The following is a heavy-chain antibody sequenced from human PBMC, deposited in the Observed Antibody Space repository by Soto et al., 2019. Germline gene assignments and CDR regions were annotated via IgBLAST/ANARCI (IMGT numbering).Heavy chain of an antibody. CDR3: ASRMAVSAFDI. J-gene: IGHJ3*02. Sequence: QVQLQESGPGLVKPSETLSLTCTVSGGSVSSGSYYWSWIRQPPGKGLEWIGYIYYSGSTNYNPSLQSRVTISVDTSKNQFSLKLSSVTAADTAVYYCASRMAVSAFDIWGQGTMVTVSS. V-gene: IGHV4-61*01. CDR2: IYYSGST. D-gene: IGHD6-19*01. CDR1: GGSVSSGSYY.